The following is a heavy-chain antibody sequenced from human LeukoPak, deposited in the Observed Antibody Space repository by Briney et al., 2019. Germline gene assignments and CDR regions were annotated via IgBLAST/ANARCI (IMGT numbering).Heavy chain of an antibody. V-gene: IGHV1-2*02. CDR2: INPNSGAT. J-gene: IGHJ4*02. Sequence: ASVKVSCKASGYTFTCYYMHRVRQAPGQGLEWMGWINPNSGATNYAQKFQGRVTMTRDTSISTAYMELSRLRSDDTAVYYCAREYCSVTSCRYEVDYWGQGTLVTVSS. CDR1: GYTFTCYY. D-gene: IGHD2-2*01. CDR3: AREYCSVTSCRYEVDY.